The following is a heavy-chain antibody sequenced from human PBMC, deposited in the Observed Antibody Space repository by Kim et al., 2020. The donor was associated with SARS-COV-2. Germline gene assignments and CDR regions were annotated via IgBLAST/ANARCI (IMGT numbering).Heavy chain of an antibody. J-gene: IGHJ4*02. CDR2: ISVTDAI. D-gene: IGHD7-27*01. V-gene: IGHV3-48*02. Sequence: GGSLRLSCAASGCTFTTYNMNWVRQDPGKGLEWISYISVTDAIYYADSVKGRFTISRDYAKNSLDLQMNSLRDEDTAVYYCARDWNWGIDVWGQGTLVTVSS. CDR1: GCTFTTYN. CDR3: ARDWNWGIDV.